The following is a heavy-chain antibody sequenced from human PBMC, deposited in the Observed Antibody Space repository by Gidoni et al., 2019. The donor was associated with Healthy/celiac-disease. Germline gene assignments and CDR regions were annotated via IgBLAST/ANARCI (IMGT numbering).Heavy chain of an antibody. D-gene: IGHD3-16*02. J-gene: IGHJ3*02. Sequence: QVQLVQSGAEVKKPGASVKVSCKASGYTFTSYGISWVRQAPGQGLEWMGWIIAYNGNTNYAQKLQGRVTMTTDTSTSTAYMELRSLRSDDTAVYYCASTSYVWGSYRAPDPYAFDIWGQGTMVTVSS. CDR1: GYTFTSYG. CDR2: IIAYNGNT. CDR3: ASTSYVWGSYRAPDPYAFDI. V-gene: IGHV1-18*01.